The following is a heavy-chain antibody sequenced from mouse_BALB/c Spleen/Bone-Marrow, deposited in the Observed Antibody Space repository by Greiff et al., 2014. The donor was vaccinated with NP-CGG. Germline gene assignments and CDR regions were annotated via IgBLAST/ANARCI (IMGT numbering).Heavy chain of an antibody. CDR1: GFTFSSFG. Sequence: EVQGVESGGGLVQPGGSRKFSCAASGFTFSSFGMHWVRQAPEKGLEWVAYISSGSSTIYYADTMKGRFTISRDNPKNTLFLQMTSLRSEDTAMYYCTRSGTLGAMDYWGQGTSVTVSS. J-gene: IGHJ4*01. D-gene: IGHD3-3*01. CDR2: ISSGSSTI. V-gene: IGHV5-17*02. CDR3: TRSGTLGAMDY.